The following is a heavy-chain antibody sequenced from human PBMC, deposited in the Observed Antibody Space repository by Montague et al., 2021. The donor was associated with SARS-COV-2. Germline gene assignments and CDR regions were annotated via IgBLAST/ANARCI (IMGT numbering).Heavy chain of an antibody. D-gene: IGHD5-18*01. CDR2: ISGSADRT. J-gene: IGHJ6*02. V-gene: IGHV3-23*01. CDR3: AKDVSTADTDMLLGDYYYGMDV. Sequence: SLRLSCAASGFIFSNYDMNWVRQVPGKGLEWLSSISGSADRTYYADSVKGRFTISRDNSKNTLDLQMSSLRAEDTALYYCAKDVSTADTDMLLGDYYYGMDVWGQGTTVTVSS. CDR1: GFIFSNYD.